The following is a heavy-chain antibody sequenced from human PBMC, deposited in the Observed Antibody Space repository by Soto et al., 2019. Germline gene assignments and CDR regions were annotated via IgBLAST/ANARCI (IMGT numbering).Heavy chain of an antibody. V-gene: IGHV4-39*01. CDR2: IYYSGST. D-gene: IGHD5-18*01. CDR1: GGSISSSSYY. J-gene: IGHJ4*02. Sequence: SETLSLTCTVSGGSISSSSYYWGWIRQPPGKGLGWIGSIYYSGSTYYNPSLKSRVTISVDTSKNQFSLKLSSVTAADTAVYYCARHSGYSYGFGYWGQGTLVTVSS. CDR3: ARHSGYSYGFGY.